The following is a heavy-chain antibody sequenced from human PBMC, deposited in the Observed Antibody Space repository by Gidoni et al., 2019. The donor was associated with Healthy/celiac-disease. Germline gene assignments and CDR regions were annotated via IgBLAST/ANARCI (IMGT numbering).Heavy chain of an antibody. CDR3: ARGVTAVDAFDI. D-gene: IGHD6-19*01. CDR1: GGTFSSYA. Sequence: QVQLVQSGAEVKKPGSSVKVSCKASGGTFSSYAISWVRQAPGQGLEWMGRIIPILGRANYAQKFQGRVTITADKSTSTGYMELSSLRSEDTAVYYCARGVTAVDAFDIWGQGTMVTVSS. J-gene: IGHJ3*02. V-gene: IGHV1-69*04. CDR2: IIPILGRA.